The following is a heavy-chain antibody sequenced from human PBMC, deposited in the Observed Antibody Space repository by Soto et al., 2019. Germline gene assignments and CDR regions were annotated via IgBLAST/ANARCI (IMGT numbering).Heavy chain of an antibody. CDR1: SYTFTSYG. D-gene: IGHD6-13*01. CDR2: ITAYNGNT. CDR3: ARVSSSWYKDYFDY. J-gene: IGHJ4*02. V-gene: IGHV1-18*01. Sequence: ASVKVSCKASSYTFTSYGFSWVRQAPGQGLEWMGWITAYNGNTKYAQKWQGRVTMTTDTSTSTAYMELSSLRSEDTAVYYCARVSSSWYKDYFDYWGQGTLVTVSS.